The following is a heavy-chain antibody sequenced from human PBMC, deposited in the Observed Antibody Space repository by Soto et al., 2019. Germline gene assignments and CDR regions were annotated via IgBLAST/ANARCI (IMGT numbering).Heavy chain of an antibody. Sequence: GASVKVSCKASGYTFTSYYMHWVRQAPGQGLEWMGIINPSGGSTSYAQKFQGRVTMTRDTSTSTVYMELSSLRSEDTAVYYCARDAPDYGGKWLTGYYYYGMDVCGQGTTVTVYS. V-gene: IGHV1-46*01. CDR2: INPSGGST. CDR3: ARDAPDYGGKWLTGYYYYGMDV. J-gene: IGHJ6*02. D-gene: IGHD4-17*01. CDR1: GYTFTSYY.